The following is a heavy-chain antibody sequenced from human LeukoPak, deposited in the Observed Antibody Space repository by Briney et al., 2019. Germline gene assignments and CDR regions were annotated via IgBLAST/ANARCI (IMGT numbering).Heavy chain of an antibody. CDR1: GGSISSGSYY. V-gene: IGHV4-61*02. CDR3: ARDDFGDSGAFDI. Sequence: SETLSLTCTVSGGSISSGSYYWSWLRQPAGKGLEWIGRIYTSGSTNYNPSLKSRVTISVDTSKNQFSLKLSSVTAADTAVYYCARDDFGDSGAFDIWGQGTMVTVPS. CDR2: IYTSGST. D-gene: IGHD3-3*01. J-gene: IGHJ3*02.